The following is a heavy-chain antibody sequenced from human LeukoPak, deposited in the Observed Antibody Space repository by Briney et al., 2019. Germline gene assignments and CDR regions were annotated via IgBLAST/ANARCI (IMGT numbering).Heavy chain of an antibody. Sequence: GGSLRLSCAASGFPFVDSALSWVRQAPGKGLEWVSGISWNGGITGYADSVKGRFTISRDNSKNTVYLQINSLRAEDTAVYYCAKALYGDYGRFDYWGQGTLVTVSS. D-gene: IGHD4-17*01. J-gene: IGHJ4*02. V-gene: IGHV3-20*04. CDR3: AKALYGDYGRFDY. CDR2: ISWNGGIT. CDR1: GFPFVDSA.